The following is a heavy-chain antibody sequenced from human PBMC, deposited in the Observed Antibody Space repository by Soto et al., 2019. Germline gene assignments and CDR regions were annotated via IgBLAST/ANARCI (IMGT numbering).Heavy chain of an antibody. V-gene: IGHV1-3*01. J-gene: IGHJ6*02. CDR1: GDTFTIYA. D-gene: IGHD3-3*01. CDR2: INAGNGNT. Sequence: GASVKVSCTDSGDTFTIYAMHWVRQAPGQRLEWMGWINAGNGNTKYSQKFQGRVTITRDTSASTAYMELSSLRSEDTAVYYCARALRFLEWFSRDYYYGMDVWGQGTTVTVSS. CDR3: ARALRFLEWFSRDYYYGMDV.